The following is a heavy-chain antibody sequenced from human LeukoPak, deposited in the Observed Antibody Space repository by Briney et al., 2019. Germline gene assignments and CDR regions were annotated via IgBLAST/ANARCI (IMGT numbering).Heavy chain of an antibody. Sequence: ASVKLSCKASGYTFTSYYMHWVRQAPGQGLEWMGVINPSGGSTSYAQKFQGRVTMTRDTSTSTVYMELSSLRSEDTAVYYCARDGDLGYCSGGSCYDYWGQGTLVTVSS. D-gene: IGHD2-15*01. J-gene: IGHJ4*02. CDR2: INPSGGST. V-gene: IGHV1-46*03. CDR3: ARDGDLGYCSGGSCYDY. CDR1: GYTFTSYY.